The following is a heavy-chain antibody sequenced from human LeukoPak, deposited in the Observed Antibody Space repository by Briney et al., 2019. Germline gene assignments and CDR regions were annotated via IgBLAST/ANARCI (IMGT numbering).Heavy chain of an antibody. CDR2: IRSKANSYAT. V-gene: IGHV3-73*01. CDR3: TRHSDLNYYGSGSYGY. D-gene: IGHD3-10*01. CDR1: GFTFSGSA. Sequence: GGSLRLSCAASGFTFSGSAMHWVRQASGKGLEWVGRIRSKANSYATAYAASVKGRFTISRDDSKNTAYLQMNSPKTEDTAVYYCTRHSDLNYYGSGSYGYWGQGTLVTVSS. J-gene: IGHJ4*02.